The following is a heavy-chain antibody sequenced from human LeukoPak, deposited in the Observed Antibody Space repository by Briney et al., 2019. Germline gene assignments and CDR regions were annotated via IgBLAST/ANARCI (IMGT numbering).Heavy chain of an antibody. D-gene: IGHD5-18*01. Sequence: PGRSLRLSCAASGFTFDDYAMHWVRQAPGKGLVWVSHINSDGSITSYADSVKGRFTISRDNAKNTLYLQMNSLRAEDTAVYYCARDAVDTANAVWGQGTTVTVSS. J-gene: IGHJ6*02. CDR1: GFTFDDYA. CDR3: ARDAVDTANAV. V-gene: IGHV3-74*01. CDR2: INSDGSIT.